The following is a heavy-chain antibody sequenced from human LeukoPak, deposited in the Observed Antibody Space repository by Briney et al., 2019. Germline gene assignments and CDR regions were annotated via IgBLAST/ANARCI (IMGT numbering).Heavy chain of an antibody. CDR2: ISAYNGNT. J-gene: IGHJ4*02. Sequence: ASVKVSCKASGGTFSSYAISWVRQAPGQGREWMGWISAYNGNTNYAQKLQGRVTMTTDTSTSTAYMELRSLRSDDTAVYYCAREAFGVVIMTDYWGQGTLVTVSS. CDR1: GGTFSSYA. V-gene: IGHV1-18*01. CDR3: AREAFGVVIMTDY. D-gene: IGHD3-3*01.